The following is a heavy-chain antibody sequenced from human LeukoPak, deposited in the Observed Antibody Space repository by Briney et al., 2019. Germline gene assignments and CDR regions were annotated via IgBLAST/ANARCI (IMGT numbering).Heavy chain of an antibody. CDR3: ASRPTAGTHFDY. CDR2: IYYSGST. CDR1: GFTFSSYA. Sequence: PGGSLRLSCAASGFTFSSYAMSWVRQAPGKGLEWIGNIYYSGSTYYNPSLKSRVTISVDTSKNQFSLKLSSVTAADTAVYYCASRPTAGTHFDYWGQGTLVTVSS. D-gene: IGHD6-13*01. J-gene: IGHJ4*02. V-gene: IGHV4-38-2*01.